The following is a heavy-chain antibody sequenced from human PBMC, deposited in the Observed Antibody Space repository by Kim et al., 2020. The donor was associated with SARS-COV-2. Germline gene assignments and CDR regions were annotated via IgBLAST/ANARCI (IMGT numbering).Heavy chain of an antibody. CDR2: INHSGTT. V-gene: IGHV4-34*01. D-gene: IGHD2-2*01. CDR3: ASLHQLRAAAAAFDI. CDR1: GGSFSDYY. J-gene: IGHJ3*02. Sequence: SETLSLTCAVYGGSFSDYYWSWIRQPPGKGLEWFGEINHSGTTKYNPSLKSRVTISIDTSKNQFSLKLSSVTAADTAVYWCASLHQLRAAAAAFDIWGQGTMVTVSS.